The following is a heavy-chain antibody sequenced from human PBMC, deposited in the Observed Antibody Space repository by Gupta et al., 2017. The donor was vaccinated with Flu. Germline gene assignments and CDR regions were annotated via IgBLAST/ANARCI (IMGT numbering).Heavy chain of an antibody. D-gene: IGHD1-26*01. Sequence: EVQLVESGGGLVQPGGSLRLSCAASGFTFSSYEMNWVRQAPGKGLEWVSYISSSGSTIYYADSVKGRFTISRDNAKNSLYLQMNSLRAEDTAVYYCARVGSGSYYPAFDIWGQGTMVTVSS. CDR1: GFTFSSYE. V-gene: IGHV3-48*03. J-gene: IGHJ3*02. CDR2: ISSSGSTI. CDR3: ARVGSGSYYPAFDI.